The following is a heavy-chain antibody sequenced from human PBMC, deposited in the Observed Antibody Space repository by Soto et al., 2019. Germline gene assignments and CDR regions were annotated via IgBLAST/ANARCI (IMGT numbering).Heavy chain of an antibody. Sequence: QVQLQESGPGLVKPSGTLSLTCAVSGGSISSSNWWSWVRQPPGKGLEWIGEIYHSESTNYNPSLTSRVTISGDMSKNQFSLRLSPVTAPDMAVYYCSIRTTVTTRLGYRGQGTLVTVSS. V-gene: IGHV4-4*02. J-gene: IGHJ4*02. CDR3: SIRTTVTTRLGY. D-gene: IGHD4-17*01. CDR2: IYHSEST. CDR1: GGSISSSNW.